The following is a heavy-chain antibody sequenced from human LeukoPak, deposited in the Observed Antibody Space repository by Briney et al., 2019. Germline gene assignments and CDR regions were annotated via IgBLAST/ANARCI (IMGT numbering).Heavy chain of an antibody. J-gene: IGHJ4*02. CDR3: ATAPQTYRYLGY. D-gene: IGHD3-16*02. CDR2: INSDGSST. Sequence: PGGSLRLSCAASGFTFSSYWMHWVRQAPGKGLVWVSRINSDGSSTSYADSVKGRFTISRDNGKNSLYLQMNSLRAEDTAVYYCATAPQTYRYLGYWGQGTLVTVSS. V-gene: IGHV3-74*01. CDR1: GFTFSSYW.